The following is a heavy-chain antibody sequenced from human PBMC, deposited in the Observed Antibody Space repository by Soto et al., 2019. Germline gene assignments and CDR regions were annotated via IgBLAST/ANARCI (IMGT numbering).Heavy chain of an antibody. CDR2: INAGEGGT. D-gene: IGHD1-1*01. Sequence: GASVKVSCKASGYSFTRYAIHWVCQAPGQRLEWMGWINAGEGGTIYSQKFQGRVAITRDTSASTVSMELTSPTYEDTAVYYCARERGNSGTFDYWGQGTLVTVSS. J-gene: IGHJ4*02. CDR1: GYSFTRYA. CDR3: ARERGNSGTFDY. V-gene: IGHV1-3*01.